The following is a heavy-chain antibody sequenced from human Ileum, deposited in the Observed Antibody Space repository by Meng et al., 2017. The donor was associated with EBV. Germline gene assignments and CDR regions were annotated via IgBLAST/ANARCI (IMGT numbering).Heavy chain of an antibody. J-gene: IGHJ5*02. Sequence: VSGGGLVQPGGSLGISCAASGFIFNNYAMSWVRRTPGKGLEWVSAISGGADSTYYVHSVEGRFTISRDNSKNTLYLQMNSLRAEDSAVYYCAKGRAGNWFDPWGQGTLVTVSS. CDR2: ISGGADST. V-gene: IGHV3-23*01. CDR3: AKGRAGNWFDP. CDR1: GFIFNNYA.